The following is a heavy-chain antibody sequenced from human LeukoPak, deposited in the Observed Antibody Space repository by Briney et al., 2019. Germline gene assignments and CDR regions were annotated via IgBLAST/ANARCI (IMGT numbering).Heavy chain of an antibody. J-gene: IGHJ4*02. CDR2: TNHSGRT. CDR3: ASGDNDPLFDY. Sequence: SETLSLTCAVYSGSFSSYHWSWIRQPPGKGLEWIGKTNHSGRTKYNPSLKSRVSISVDTSKNRFSLKLSSVTAADTAVYYCASGDNDPLFDYWGQGTLVTVSS. D-gene: IGHD1-1*01. V-gene: IGHV4-34*01. CDR1: SGSFSSYH.